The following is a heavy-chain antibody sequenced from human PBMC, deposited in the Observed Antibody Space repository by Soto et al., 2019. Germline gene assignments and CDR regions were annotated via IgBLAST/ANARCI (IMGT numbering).Heavy chain of an antibody. CDR2: ISGSGGST. Sequence: GGSLRLSCAASGFTFSSYAMSWVRQAPGKGLEWVSAISGSGGSTYYADSVKGRFTISRDNSKNTLYLQMNSLRAEDTAVYYCAKDYRIAARPFYYYYMDVWGKGTTVTVSS. CDR1: GFTFSSYA. D-gene: IGHD6-6*01. V-gene: IGHV3-23*01. CDR3: AKDYRIAARPFYYYYMDV. J-gene: IGHJ6*03.